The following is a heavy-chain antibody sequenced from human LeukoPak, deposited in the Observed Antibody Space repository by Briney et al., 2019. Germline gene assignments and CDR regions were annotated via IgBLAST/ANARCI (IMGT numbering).Heavy chain of an antibody. Sequence: GGSLRLSCAASGFTFSNHPMTWVHQAPGQGLEWVSAVSSGGGTTYYADSVKGRFTISRDNSKNTLYLQMNSLRAEDTAVYYCAKDAMATSPTGVFDYWGQGALVTVSS. V-gene: IGHV3-23*01. D-gene: IGHD5-24*01. J-gene: IGHJ4*02. CDR3: AKDAMATSPTGVFDY. CDR2: VSSGGGTT. CDR1: GFTFSNHP.